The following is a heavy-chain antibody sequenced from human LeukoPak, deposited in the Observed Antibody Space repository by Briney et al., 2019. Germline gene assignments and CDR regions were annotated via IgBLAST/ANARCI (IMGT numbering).Heavy chain of an antibody. D-gene: IGHD3-10*01. Sequence: GGSLRLSCAASGFTFSSYAMHWVRQAPGKGLEWVAVISYDGSNKYYADSVKGRFTISRDNSKNTLYLEMNSLRAEDTAVYYCAKDKHPRGSYYYYMDVWGKGTTVTVSS. J-gene: IGHJ6*03. V-gene: IGHV3-30-3*01. CDR1: GFTFSSYA. CDR2: ISYDGSNK. CDR3: AKDKHPRGSYYYYMDV.